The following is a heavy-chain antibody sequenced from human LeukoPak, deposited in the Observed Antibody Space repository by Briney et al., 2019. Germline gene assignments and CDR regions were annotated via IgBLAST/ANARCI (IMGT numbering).Heavy chain of an antibody. D-gene: IGHD6-13*01. CDR2: INPDGSST. Sequence: GGSLRLSCAASRFTFSNYWMHWVRQAPGKGLVWVSRINPDGSSTTYADSVKGRFTISRDNVKNTVSLQMNSLRAEDTAVYFCARDRGISAGSDFDYWGQGTLVTVSS. V-gene: IGHV3-74*01. CDR1: RFTFSNYW. CDR3: ARDRGISAGSDFDY. J-gene: IGHJ4*02.